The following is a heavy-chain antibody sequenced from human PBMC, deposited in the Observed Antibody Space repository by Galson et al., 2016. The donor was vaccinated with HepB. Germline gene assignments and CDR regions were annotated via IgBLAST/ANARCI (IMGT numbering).Heavy chain of an antibody. CDR2: IYYNGST. D-gene: IGHD2-2*01. CDR3: ARAGRRCSSTSCYYYYGMDV. CDR1: GGSISSYY. Sequence: ETLSLTCTVSGGSISSYYWSWIRQPPGKGLEWIGYIYYNGSTNYNPSLKSRVTISVDTSKNQFSLKLSSVTAADTAVDYCARAGRRCSSTSCYYYYGMDVWGQGTTVTVSS. V-gene: IGHV4-59*01. J-gene: IGHJ6*02.